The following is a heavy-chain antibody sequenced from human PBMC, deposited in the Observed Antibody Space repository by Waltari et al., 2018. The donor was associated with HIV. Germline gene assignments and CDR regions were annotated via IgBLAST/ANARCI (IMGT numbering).Heavy chain of an antibody. J-gene: IGHJ4*02. CDR1: GFTFSNYW. V-gene: IGHV3-74*01. D-gene: IGHD6-13*01. CDR3: VRGSSSWNGVDF. Sequence: EVQLVESGGGLVQPGGSLRLSCAASGFTFSNYWMHWVSQAAGKGLVGVLSIMRDASSTTYADSENGRSTISRDNAQNTLYMQMNSLRSEDTALYYCVRGSSSWNGVDFWGRGTLVTVSS. CDR2: IMRDASST.